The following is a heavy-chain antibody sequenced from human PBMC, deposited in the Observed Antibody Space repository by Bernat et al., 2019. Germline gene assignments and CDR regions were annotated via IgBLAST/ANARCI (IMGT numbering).Heavy chain of an antibody. J-gene: IGHJ4*02. V-gene: IGHV3-23*01. D-gene: IGHD6-19*01. CDR1: GFTFSSYA. CDR3: AKDAVAGTGAGPNFDY. Sequence: EVQLLESGGGLVQPGGSLRLSCAASGFTFSSYAMSWVRQAPGKGLEWVSAISGSGGSTYYADSVKGRFTISRDNSKNTLYLQMNSLRAEDTAVYYCAKDAVAGTGAGPNFDYWGQGTLVTVSS. CDR2: ISGSGGST.